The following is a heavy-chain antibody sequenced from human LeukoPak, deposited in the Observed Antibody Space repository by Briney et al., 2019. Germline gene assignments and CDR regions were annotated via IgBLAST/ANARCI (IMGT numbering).Heavy chain of an antibody. D-gene: IGHD4-11*01. J-gene: IGHJ4*02. CDR2: ISYDGSNK. V-gene: IGHV3-30*18. Sequence: PGRSLRLSCAASGFTFSSYGMHWVRQAPGKGLEWVAVISYDGSNKYYADSVKGRFTISRDNSKNTLYPQMNSLRAEDTAVYYCAKDRIDYSNGIGYYFDYWGQGTLVTVSS. CDR1: GFTFSSYG. CDR3: AKDRIDYSNGIGYYFDY.